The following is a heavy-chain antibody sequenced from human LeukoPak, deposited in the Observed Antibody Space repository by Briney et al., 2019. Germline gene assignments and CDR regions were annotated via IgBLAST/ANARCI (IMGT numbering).Heavy chain of an antibody. Sequence: KPGGSLRLSCAASGFTFSSYSMNWVRQAPGKGLEWVSSISSSSSYIYYADSVKGRFTISRDNSKNSLYLQMNSLRAEDTALYYCAKDNGSGGYMDVWGKGTTVTVSS. CDR3: AKDNGSGGYMDV. CDR2: ISSSSSYI. CDR1: GFTFSSYS. V-gene: IGHV3-21*04. D-gene: IGHD3-10*01. J-gene: IGHJ6*03.